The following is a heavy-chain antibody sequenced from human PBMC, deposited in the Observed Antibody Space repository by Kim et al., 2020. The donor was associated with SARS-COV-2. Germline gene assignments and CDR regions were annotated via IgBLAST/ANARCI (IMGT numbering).Heavy chain of an antibody. J-gene: IGHJ6*02. Sequence: YADSVKGRFTISRDNAKNALYLQMNSLRAEDTAVYYCAGRWPYYYYGMDVWGQGTTVTVSS. D-gene: IGHD1-26*01. CDR3: AGRWPYYYYGMDV. V-gene: IGHV3-21*01.